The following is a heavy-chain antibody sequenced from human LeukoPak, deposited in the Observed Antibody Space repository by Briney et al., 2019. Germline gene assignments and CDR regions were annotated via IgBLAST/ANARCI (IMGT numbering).Heavy chain of an antibody. CDR3: AKGTYYYDSSGYYGGYYFDY. V-gene: IGHV3-30*02. CDR2: IRYDGSNK. CDR1: GFSFSSYG. D-gene: IGHD3-22*01. Sequence: GGSLKLSCGASGFSFSSYGMHWVRQAPGKGLEWVAFIRYDGSNKNYGDSVKGRFTISRDNSKNTLYLQMNSLRAEDTAVYYCAKGTYYYDSSGYYGGYYFDYWGQGTLVTVSS. J-gene: IGHJ4*02.